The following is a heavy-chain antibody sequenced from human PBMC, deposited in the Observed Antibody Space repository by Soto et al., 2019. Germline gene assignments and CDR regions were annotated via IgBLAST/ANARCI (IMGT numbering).Heavy chain of an antibody. J-gene: IGHJ3*02. CDR1: GFTVSSNY. Sequence: EVQLVESGGGLVQPGGSLRLSCAASGFTVSSNYMSWVRQAPGKGLEWVSVIYSGGSTYYADSVKGRFTISRDNSKNTMYLQMNSLRAEDTAVYYCDRDRCTIYAFDIWGQGTTVTVSS. D-gene: IGHD3-3*01. CDR3: DRDRCTIYAFDI. CDR2: IYSGGST. V-gene: IGHV3-66*01.